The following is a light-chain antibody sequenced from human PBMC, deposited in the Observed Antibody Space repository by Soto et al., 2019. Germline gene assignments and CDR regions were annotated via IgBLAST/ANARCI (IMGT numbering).Light chain of an antibody. CDR3: HQYDSWT. CDR1: QSFNSIY. CDR2: GAS. J-gene: IGKJ1*01. V-gene: IGKV3-20*01. Sequence: EIVLTQSPGTLSLSPGERATLSRRASQSFNSIYLAWYQQKPGQAPRLLIYGASSRATGIPDRFSGSGSGTDFTLTISRLEPEDFAVYYCHQYDSWTFGQGTKVDIK.